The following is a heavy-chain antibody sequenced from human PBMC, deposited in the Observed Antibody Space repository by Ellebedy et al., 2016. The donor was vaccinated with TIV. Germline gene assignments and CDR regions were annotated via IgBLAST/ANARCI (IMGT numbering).Heavy chain of an antibody. Sequence: MPSETLSLTCTVSGGSISRSRYFWGSIRQPPGKGLEWIGSIYHSGNTYYNPSLKSRVTISVATSKNHFSLKLNSVTAADTAVYYCARRGPTGGSGTYDYWGPGTLVTVSS. CDR2: IYHSGNT. D-gene: IGHD3-10*01. CDR1: GGSISRSRYF. J-gene: IGHJ4*02. V-gene: IGHV4-39*02. CDR3: ARRGPTGGSGTYDY.